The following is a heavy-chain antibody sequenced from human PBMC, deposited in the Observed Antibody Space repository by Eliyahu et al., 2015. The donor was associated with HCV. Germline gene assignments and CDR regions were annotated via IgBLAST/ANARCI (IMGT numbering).Heavy chain of an antibody. D-gene: IGHD3-10*01. V-gene: IGHV2-5*01. CDR1: GFSLRTSGVG. CDR2: IYWNDDK. CDR3: AHGKRLYGPGSDTRYNYYFQMDV. J-gene: IGHJ6*02. Sequence: TCTFSGFSLRTSGVGVAWIRQPPTKALEWLALIYWNDDKYYTPSLKSSLTITKDTSRNRVVLTVTNMDPVDTATYYCAHGKRLYGPGSDTRYNYYFQMDVWGLGTTVTVSS.